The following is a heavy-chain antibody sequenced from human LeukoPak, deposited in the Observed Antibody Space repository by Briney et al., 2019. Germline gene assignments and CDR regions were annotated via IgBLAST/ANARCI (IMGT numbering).Heavy chain of an antibody. D-gene: IGHD5-12*01. CDR2: IRSKNYGGTT. CDR3: TRVIVATKDY. V-gene: IGHV3-49*04. Sequence: GGSLRLCCTGSGFTFGDYAMNWVRQAPGKGLEWVGFIRSKNYGGTTEYAASVKGRFTISRDDSKSIAYLQMNSLKTEDTAVYYCTRVIVATKDYWGQGTLVTVSS. J-gene: IGHJ4*02. CDR1: GFTFGDYA.